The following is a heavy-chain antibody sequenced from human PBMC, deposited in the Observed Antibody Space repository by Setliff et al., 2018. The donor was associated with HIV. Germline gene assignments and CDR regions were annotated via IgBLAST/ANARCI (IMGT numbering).Heavy chain of an antibody. J-gene: IGHJ5*02. D-gene: IGHD3-3*01. CDR3: ARDQGNTIFGVVSRGWFDP. CDR2: IWHDGSNK. V-gene: IGHV3-33*08. Sequence: PGGSLRLSCAASGFNVTINDMSWVRQAPGKGLEWVALIWHDGSNKYYGDSVKGRFTISRDNAKNSLYLQMNSLRAEDTAVYYCARDQGNTIFGVVSRGWFDPWGQGTLVTVS. CDR1: GFNVTIND.